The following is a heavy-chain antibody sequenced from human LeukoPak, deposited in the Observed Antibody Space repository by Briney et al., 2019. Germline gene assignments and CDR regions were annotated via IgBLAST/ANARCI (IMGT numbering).Heavy chain of an antibody. Sequence: SETLSLTCTVSGGSISSSSYYWGWIRQPPGKGLEWIGSIYYSGSTYYNPSLKSRVTISVDTSKNQFSLKLSSVTPAAPAGYSCAGHLRGSYWSYHDAFDIWGQGTMVTVSS. D-gene: IGHD3-10*01. CDR3: AGHLRGSYWSYHDAFDI. J-gene: IGHJ3*02. CDR2: IYYSGST. V-gene: IGHV4-39*01. CDR1: GGSISSSSYY.